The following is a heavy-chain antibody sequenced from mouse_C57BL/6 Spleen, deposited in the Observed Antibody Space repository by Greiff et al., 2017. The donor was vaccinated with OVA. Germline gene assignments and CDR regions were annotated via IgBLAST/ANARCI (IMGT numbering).Heavy chain of an antibody. CDR2: FYPGSGSI. D-gene: IGHD1-1*01. V-gene: IGHV1-62-2*01. CDR3: ARHEGAITTVVAPYFDY. Sequence: QVQLKESGAELVKPGASVKLSCKASGYTFTEYTIHWVKQRSGQGLEWIGWFYPGSGSIKYNEKFKDKATLTADKSSSTVYMELSRLTSEDSAVYFCARHEGAITTVVAPYFDYWGQGTTLTVSS. CDR1: GYTFTEYT. J-gene: IGHJ2*01.